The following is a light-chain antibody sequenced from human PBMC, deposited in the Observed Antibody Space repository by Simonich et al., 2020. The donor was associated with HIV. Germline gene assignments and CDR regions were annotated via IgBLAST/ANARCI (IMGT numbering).Light chain of an antibody. CDR1: SGDVGGYNY. CDR2: DVS. J-gene: IGLJ3*02. CDR3: SSYTSTNSWV. Sequence: QAALTQPASVSGAPGESITISCTGTSGDVGGYNYVSWYQQHPGKAPKLMIYDVSARPSGVSNRFSGSNSGNTASLTISGLQAEDEADYYCSSYTSTNSWVFGGGTKVTVL. V-gene: IGLV2-14*03.